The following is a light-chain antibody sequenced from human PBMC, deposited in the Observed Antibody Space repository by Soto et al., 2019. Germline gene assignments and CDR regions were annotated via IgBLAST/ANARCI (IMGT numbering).Light chain of an antibody. CDR2: AAS. V-gene: IGKV3-15*01. J-gene: IGKJ4*01. CDR3: QQYHHWPVT. CDR1: QSVTRN. Sequence: EIVMTQSPANLSVSPGERVTLSCRASQSVTRNLAWYQHTPGQSPRLLISAASSGAAGLPSRFSGSGSGTDFTLTISSLQSEDAAVYYCQQYHHWPVTFGGGTKVEIK.